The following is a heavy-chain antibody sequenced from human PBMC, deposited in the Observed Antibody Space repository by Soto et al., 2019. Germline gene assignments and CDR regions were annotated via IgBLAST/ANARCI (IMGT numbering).Heavy chain of an antibody. J-gene: IGHJ6*02. CDR1: GYTFTSYD. CDR2: MNPNSGNT. V-gene: IGHV1-8*01. Sequence: QVQLVQSGAEVKKPGASVKVSCKTSGYTFTSYDINWVRQATGQGLEWMGWMNPNSGNTGYAQKFQGRVTMTRNTSISTAYMELSSLRSEDTAVYYCARWPDGYYYYGMDVWGQGTTVTVSS. CDR3: ARWPDGYYYYGMDV.